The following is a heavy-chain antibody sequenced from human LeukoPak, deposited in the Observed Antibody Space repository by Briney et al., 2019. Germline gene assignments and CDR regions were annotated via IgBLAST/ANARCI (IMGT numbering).Heavy chain of an antibody. CDR2: IYTSGST. D-gene: IGHD4-11*01. CDR1: GGSISSGSYY. J-gene: IGHJ4*02. Sequence: SQTLSLTCTVSGGSISSGSYYWSWIRQPAGKGLEWIGRIYTSGSTNYNPSLKSRVTISVDTSKNQFSLKLSSGTAADTAVYYCAMYSNYFDYWGQGTLVTVSS. CDR3: AMYSNYFDY. V-gene: IGHV4-61*02.